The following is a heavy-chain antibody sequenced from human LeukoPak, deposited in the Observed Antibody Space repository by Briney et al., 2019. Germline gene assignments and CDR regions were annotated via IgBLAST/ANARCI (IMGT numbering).Heavy chain of an antibody. D-gene: IGHD3-22*01. J-gene: IGHJ4*02. CDR3: AREPYYDSSGYCLDY. V-gene: IGHV3-11*01. CDR1: GFIFSDYY. CDR2: ISSGGSSI. Sequence: GRSLRLSCAASGFIFSDYYMSWIRQAPGKGLEWVSYISSGGSSIYYADSVKGRFTISRDNAKNSLYLQMNSLRAEDTAVYYCAREPYYDSSGYCLDYWGQGTLVTVSS.